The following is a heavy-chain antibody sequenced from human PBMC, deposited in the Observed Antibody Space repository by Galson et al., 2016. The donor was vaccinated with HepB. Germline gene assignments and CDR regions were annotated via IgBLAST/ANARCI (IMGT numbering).Heavy chain of an antibody. Sequence: SETLSLTCTVSGGSISPHYWTWIRQSPGKGLEWIGHISYTGVTNYKPSLQSRVTMTVDVSNNQVSLRLSSVTAADTALYYCARGGADFDYWGRGTLVTVSS. CDR3: ARGGADFDY. D-gene: IGHD3-16*01. V-gene: IGHV4-59*11. CDR1: GGSISPHY. CDR2: ISYTGVT. J-gene: IGHJ4*02.